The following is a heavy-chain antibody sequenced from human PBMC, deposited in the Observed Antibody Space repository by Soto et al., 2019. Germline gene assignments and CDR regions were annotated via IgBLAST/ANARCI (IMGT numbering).Heavy chain of an antibody. CDR3: ARDRQFSHPRGGMDV. CDR1: GITFSSYA. V-gene: IGHV3-23*01. CDR2: ISGTGYNT. D-gene: IGHD3-10*01. Sequence: PGGCLRLSCAASGITFSSYAITWVRQAPGKGLGWVSAISGTGYNTYYADSLKGRFTISRDNSKNTLSLQMNGLRAEDTAVYYCARDRQFSHPRGGMDVWGQGTTVTVYS. J-gene: IGHJ6*02.